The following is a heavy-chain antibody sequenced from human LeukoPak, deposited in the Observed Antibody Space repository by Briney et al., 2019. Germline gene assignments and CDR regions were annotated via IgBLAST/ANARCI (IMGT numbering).Heavy chain of an antibody. D-gene: IGHD3-10*01. Sequence: SQTLSLTCAISGDSVSSKSAAWNWIRQSPSRGLEWLGRTYYRSKWSSGYAESVKSRITINPDTSKNQFSLQLKSVTPEDTAVYYCASYGSGSYRFDPWGQGTLVTVSS. CDR3: ASYGSGSYRFDP. J-gene: IGHJ5*02. V-gene: IGHV6-1*01. CDR1: GDSVSSKSAA. CDR2: TYYRSKWSS.